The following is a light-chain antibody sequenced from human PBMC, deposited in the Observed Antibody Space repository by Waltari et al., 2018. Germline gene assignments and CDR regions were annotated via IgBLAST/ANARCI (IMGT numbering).Light chain of an antibody. Sequence: SYELTQPSSVSVSPGQTARITCSGDVLASKSSRWFQQKPGQAPVFLIYKDTERPSGIPARFSGSSSGTTVTLTISGAQVDDEADYYCYSASDNNWVFGGGTKLTVL. J-gene: IGLJ3*02. V-gene: IGLV3-27*01. CDR1: VLASKS. CDR2: KDT. CDR3: YSASDNNWV.